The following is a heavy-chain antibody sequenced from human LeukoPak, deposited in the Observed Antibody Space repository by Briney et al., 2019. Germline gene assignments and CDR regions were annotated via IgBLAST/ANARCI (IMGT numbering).Heavy chain of an antibody. V-gene: IGHV3-33*01. J-gene: IGHJ4*02. CDR1: GFTFSSYG. Sequence: GRSLRLSCAASGFTFSSYGMHWVRQAPGKGLEWVAVIWYDGSNKYYADSVKGRFTISRDNSKNTLYLQMNSLRAEDTAVYYCARDGHYDISTGYLSYLDYWGQGTLVTVSS. D-gene: IGHD3-9*01. CDR2: IWYDGSNK. CDR3: ARDGHYDISTGYLSYLDY.